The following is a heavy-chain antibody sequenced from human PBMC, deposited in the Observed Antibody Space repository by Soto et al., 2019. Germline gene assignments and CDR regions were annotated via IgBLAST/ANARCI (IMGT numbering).Heavy chain of an antibody. CDR2: IDPTDSFT. V-gene: IGHV5-10-1*01. Sequence: GESLKISCKGSGYNFTSYWIIWVRQMPGKGLEWMGNIDPTDSFTNCGPSFQGHVTFSTDKSMSTAYLQWGTLKASDTAMYYCARRGYDFWSGLDVWGQGTTVTVS. J-gene: IGHJ6*02. CDR1: GYNFTSYW. CDR3: ARRGYDFWSGLDV. D-gene: IGHD3-3*01.